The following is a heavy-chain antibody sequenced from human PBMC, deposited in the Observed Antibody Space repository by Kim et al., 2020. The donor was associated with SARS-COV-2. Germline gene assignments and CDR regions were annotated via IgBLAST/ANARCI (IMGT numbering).Heavy chain of an antibody. CDR1: GFTFSTYG. CDR2: ISGSGTGH. CDR3: ANHFWSLHI. J-gene: IGHJ3*02. D-gene: IGHD3-3*02. Sequence: GGSLRLSCAASGFTFSTYGLSWVRQAPGKGLEWLSSISGSGTGHIHNYAGSVQGRITIPRDNSTNTVYLQMTDLSAVDTAVYYCANHFWSLHIWGQGTVVTVSS. V-gene: IGHV3-23*01.